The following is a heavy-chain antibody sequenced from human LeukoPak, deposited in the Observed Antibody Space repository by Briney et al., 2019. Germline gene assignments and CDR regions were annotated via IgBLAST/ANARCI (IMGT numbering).Heavy chain of an antibody. CDR2: FDPEDGET. CDR1: GYTLTELS. D-gene: IGHD4-23*01. V-gene: IGHV1-24*01. Sequence: ASVKVSCKVSGYTLTELSIHWVRQAPGKGLEWMGGFDPEDGETIYAQKFQGRVTMTEDTSTDTAYMELSSLRSEDTAVYYCATDSGGNYCGNSPFDYWGQGTLVTVSS. CDR3: ATDSGGNYCGNSPFDY. J-gene: IGHJ4*02.